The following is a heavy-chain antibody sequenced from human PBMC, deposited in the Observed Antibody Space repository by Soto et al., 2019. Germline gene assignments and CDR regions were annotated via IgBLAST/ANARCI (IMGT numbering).Heavy chain of an antibody. Sequence: AAVMVTCTASGCSFTINAVSWVRQATGQGLEWMGWMNPGSGDTGYAQKFQGRVTMTRDISIATAYMELSSLRSDDTAIYYCARMEAFCSLYWFDAWGQGTSVTAPS. CDR2: MNPGSGDT. V-gene: IGHV1-8*01. CDR1: GCSFTINA. CDR3: ARMEAFCSLYWFDA. D-gene: IGHD1-1*01. J-gene: IGHJ5*02.